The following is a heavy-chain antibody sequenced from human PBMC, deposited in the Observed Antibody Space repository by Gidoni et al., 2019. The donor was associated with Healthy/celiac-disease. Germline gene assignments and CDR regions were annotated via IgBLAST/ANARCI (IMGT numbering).Heavy chain of an antibody. V-gene: IGHV3-23*01. D-gene: IGHD3-10*01. Sequence: EVQLLESGGGLVQPGGSLRLSCAASGFTFSSYAMSWVRQAPGKGLEWVSAISGSGGSTYYADSVKGRFTISRDNSKNTLYLQMNSLRAEDTAVYYCAKGVDLWFGAGDWFDPWGQGTLVTVSS. CDR3: AKGVDLWFGAGDWFDP. J-gene: IGHJ5*02. CDR1: GFTFSSYA. CDR2: ISGSGGST.